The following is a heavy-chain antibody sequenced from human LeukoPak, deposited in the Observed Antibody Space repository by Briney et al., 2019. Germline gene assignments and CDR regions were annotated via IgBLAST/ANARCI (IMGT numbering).Heavy chain of an antibody. J-gene: IGHJ4*02. V-gene: IGHV3-33*01. CDR3: ARARLASGGWYFAS. Sequence: PGGSLRLSCAASGFSFSTSAMHWVRQAPGKGLEWVAVIWSDGKNEDYAVSVKGRFAISRDNSKNTLDLQMNSLRVEDTALYYCARARLASGGWYFASWGQGTLVTVSS. CDR2: IWSDGKNE. CDR1: GFSFSTSA. D-gene: IGHD1-26*01.